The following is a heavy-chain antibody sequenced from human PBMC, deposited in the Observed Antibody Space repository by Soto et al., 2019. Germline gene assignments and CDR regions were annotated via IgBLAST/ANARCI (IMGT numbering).Heavy chain of an antibody. J-gene: IGHJ6*02. CDR3: ARGGGVLRSPYSSSSYGMDV. CDR1: GGTFSSSA. Sequence: GASVKISCKASGGTFSSSAISWVRQAPGQGLEWMGGIIPIFGTANYAQKFQGRVTITADESTSTAYMELSSLRSEDTAVYYCARGGGVLRSPYSSSSYGMDVWGQGTTVTVSS. CDR2: IIPIFGTA. V-gene: IGHV1-69*13. D-gene: IGHD6-6*01.